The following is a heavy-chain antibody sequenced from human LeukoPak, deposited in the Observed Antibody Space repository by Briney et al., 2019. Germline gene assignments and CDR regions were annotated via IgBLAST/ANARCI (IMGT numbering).Heavy chain of an antibody. D-gene: IGHD2-21*02. CDR3: ARDFGDWRTDY. Sequence: SETLSLTCTVSGGSISSRTYYWAWIRQPPGKGLEWIGSINYSGKLTYNPSLKSRVTVSLDTSRNQFSLTLSSVTAADTAVYYCARDFGDWRTDYWGQGTLVTVSS. V-gene: IGHV4-39*07. CDR1: GGSISSRTYY. J-gene: IGHJ4*02. CDR2: INYSGKL.